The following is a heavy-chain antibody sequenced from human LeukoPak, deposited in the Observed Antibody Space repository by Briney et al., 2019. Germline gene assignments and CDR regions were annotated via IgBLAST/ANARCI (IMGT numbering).Heavy chain of an antibody. CDR3: ARDENWGSRVADY. CDR1: GFTFSSYS. Sequence: EPGGSLRLSCAASGFTFSSYSMNWVRQAPGKGLEWVSYISSSSSTIYYADSVKGRFTISRDNAKNSLYLQMNSLRAEDTAVYYCARDENWGSRVADYWGQGTLVTVSS. J-gene: IGHJ4*02. CDR2: ISSSSSTI. D-gene: IGHD7-27*01. V-gene: IGHV3-48*01.